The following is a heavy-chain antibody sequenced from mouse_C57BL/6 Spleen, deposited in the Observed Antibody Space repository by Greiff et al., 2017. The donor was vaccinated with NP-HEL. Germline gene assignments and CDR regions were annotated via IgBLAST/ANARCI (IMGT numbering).Heavy chain of an antibody. CDR1: GYTFTSYW. CDR2: IYPSNGGT. J-gene: IGHJ2*01. Sequence: QVQLQQSGTELVKPGASVKLSCKASGYTFTSYWMHWVKQRPGQGLEWIGNIYPSNGGTYYNEKFKSKATLTVDKSSSTAYMQLSSLTSEDSAVYYCARRDYWGQGTTLTVSS. V-gene: IGHV1-53*01. CDR3: ARRDY.